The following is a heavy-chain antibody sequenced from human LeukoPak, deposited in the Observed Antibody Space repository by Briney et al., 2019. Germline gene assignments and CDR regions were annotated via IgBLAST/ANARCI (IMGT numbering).Heavy chain of an antibody. CDR3: ARAVGGYYDSSDYPDY. V-gene: IGHV1-18*01. D-gene: IGHD3-22*01. CDR2: ISAYNGNT. Sequence: GASVKVSCKASGYTFTSYGISWVRQAPGQGLEWMGWISAYNGNTNYAQRLQGRVTMTTDTSTSTAYMELGSLRSDDTAVYYCARAVGGYYDSSDYPDYWGQGTLVTVSS. CDR1: GYTFTSYG. J-gene: IGHJ4*02.